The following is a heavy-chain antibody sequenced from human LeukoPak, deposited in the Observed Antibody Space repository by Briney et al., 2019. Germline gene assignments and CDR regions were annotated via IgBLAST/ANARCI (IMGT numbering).Heavy chain of an antibody. CDR1: GFTFSSYG. V-gene: IGHV3-30*03. CDR3: ARDMNNRGAFDI. D-gene: IGHD1/OR15-1a*01. Sequence: SGGSLRLSCAASGFTFSSYGIHWVRQAPGRGLEWVAVISYDGTNKYYADSVKGRITISRDNSENTLYLQMSSLRAEDTAVYYCARDMNNRGAFDIWGQGTMVTVSS. CDR2: ISYDGTNK. J-gene: IGHJ3*02.